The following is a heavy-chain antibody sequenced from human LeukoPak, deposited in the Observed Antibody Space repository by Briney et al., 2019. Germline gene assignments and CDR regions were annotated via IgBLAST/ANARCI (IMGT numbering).Heavy chain of an antibody. D-gene: IGHD3-22*01. J-gene: IGHJ5*02. Sequence: SETLSLTCTVSGGSISSSSYYWGWIRQPPGKGLEWIGSIYYSGSTYYNPSLKSRVTISVDTSKNQFSLKLSSVTAADTAVYYCARGGVGYYDSSGYYARFDPWGQGTLVTVSS. CDR2: IYYSGST. CDR1: GGSISSSSYY. CDR3: ARGGVGYYDSSGYYARFDP. V-gene: IGHV4-39*01.